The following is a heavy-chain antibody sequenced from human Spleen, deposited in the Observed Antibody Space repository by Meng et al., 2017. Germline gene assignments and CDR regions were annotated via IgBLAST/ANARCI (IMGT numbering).Heavy chain of an antibody. D-gene: IGHD6-13*01. J-gene: IGHJ4*02. Sequence: GESLKISCKGSGYSFSSYWIVWVRQMPGKGLEWMGTVYSGDSDAKYSPSFQGQVTISADKSINTDYLQWNNVKASDTAMYYCAGRNADFGTAMYLDYWGQGTLVTVSS. CDR1: GYSFSSYW. CDR3: AGRNADFGTAMYLDY. V-gene: IGHV5-51*01. CDR2: VYSGDSDA.